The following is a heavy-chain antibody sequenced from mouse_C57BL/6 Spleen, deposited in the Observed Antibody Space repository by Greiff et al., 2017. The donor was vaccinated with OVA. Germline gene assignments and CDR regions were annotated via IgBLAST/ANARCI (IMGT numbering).Heavy chain of an antibody. CDR2: IDPSDSYT. V-gene: IGHV1-69*01. Sequence: QVQLQQPGAELVMPGASVKLSCKASGYTFTSYWMHWVKQRPGQGLEWIREIDPSDSYTNYNQKFKGKSTLTVDKSSSTAYMQLSSLTSEDSAVYYCARYTTVVPFDYWGQGTTLTVSS. CDR3: ARYTTVVPFDY. CDR1: GYTFTSYW. J-gene: IGHJ2*01. D-gene: IGHD1-1*01.